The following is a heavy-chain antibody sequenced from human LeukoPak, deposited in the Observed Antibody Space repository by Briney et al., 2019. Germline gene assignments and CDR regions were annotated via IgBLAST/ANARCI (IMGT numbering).Heavy chain of an antibody. D-gene: IGHD6-19*01. CDR1: GFTVSNNY. J-gene: IGHJ3*01. CDR3: AKDSDIAVAGSDDALDV. Sequence: PGGSLRLSCAASGFTVSNNYTSWVRQAPGKGLEWVSVIYSDDIGGYTYYSDSVKGRFTISRDNSKNTLFLQMNSLRPEDTAVYYCAKDSDIAVAGSDDALDVWGQGTMVTVSS. V-gene: IGHV3-66*01. CDR2: IYSDDIGGYT.